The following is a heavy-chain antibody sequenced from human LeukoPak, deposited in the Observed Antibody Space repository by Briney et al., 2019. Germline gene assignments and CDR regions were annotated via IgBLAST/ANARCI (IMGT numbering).Heavy chain of an antibody. CDR2: ISGSGGST. CDR3: AKDEGQLAPARKAGAFDI. J-gene: IGHJ3*02. D-gene: IGHD6-13*01. V-gene: IGHV3-23*01. CDR1: GFTFSSYA. Sequence: GGSLRLSCAASGFTFSSYAMSWVRQAPGKGLEWVSAISGSGGSTYYAGSVKGRFTISRDNTKNTLYLQMNSLRAEDTAVYYCAKDEGQLAPARKAGAFDIWGQGTMVTVSS.